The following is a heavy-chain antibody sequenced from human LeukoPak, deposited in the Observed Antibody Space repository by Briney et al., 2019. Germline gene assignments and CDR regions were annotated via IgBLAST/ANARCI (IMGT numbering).Heavy chain of an antibody. V-gene: IGHV3-48*01. CDR1: GFTYSTYS. D-gene: IGHD5-18*01. CDR2: ISGSSSTI. J-gene: IGHJ4*02. Sequence: GGSLRLSCAASGFTYSTYSMNRVRQAPGKGLEWVSYISGSSSTIYYADSVRGRFTISRDNAKNSLYLQMNSLRADDTAVYYCVREDMVTLDYWGQGTLVTVSS. CDR3: VREDMVTLDY.